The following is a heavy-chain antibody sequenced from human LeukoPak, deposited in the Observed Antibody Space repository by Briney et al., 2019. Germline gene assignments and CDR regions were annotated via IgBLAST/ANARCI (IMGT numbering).Heavy chain of an antibody. Sequence: IGYIYYSGSTYYNPSLKSRVTISVDTSKNQFSLKLSSVTAADTAVYYCARGDYGDLLFDYWGQGTLVTVSS. CDR2: IYYSGST. CDR3: ARGDYGDLLFDY. V-gene: IGHV4-30-4*01. J-gene: IGHJ4*02. D-gene: IGHD4-17*01.